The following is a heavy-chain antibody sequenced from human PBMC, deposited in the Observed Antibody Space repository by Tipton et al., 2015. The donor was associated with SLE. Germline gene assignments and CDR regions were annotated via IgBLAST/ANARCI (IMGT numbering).Heavy chain of an antibody. CDR1: GGSISSYY. Sequence: LSCTVSGGSISSYYWSWIRQPPGKGLEWIGYIYYSGSTNYNPSLKSRVTISVDTSKNQFSLKLSSVTAADTAVYYCARDVIQAGTDAFDIWGQGTMVTVSS. CDR2: IYYSGST. CDR3: ARDVIQAGTDAFDI. J-gene: IGHJ3*02. V-gene: IGHV4-59*01. D-gene: IGHD2/OR15-2a*01.